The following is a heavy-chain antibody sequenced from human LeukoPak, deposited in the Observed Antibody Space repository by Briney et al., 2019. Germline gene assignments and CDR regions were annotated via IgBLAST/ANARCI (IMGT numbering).Heavy chain of an antibody. D-gene: IGHD6-13*01. V-gene: IGHV1-69*05. CDR1: GGTFSSYA. CDR2: IIPIFGTA. CDR3: ARGGAAAGKVWFDP. J-gene: IGHJ5*02. Sequence: SSVKVSCKASGGTFSSYAISWVRQAPGQGLEWMGRIIPIFGTANYAQKFQGRVTFTTDESTSTAYMELSSLRSEDTAVYYCARGGAAAGKVWFDPWGQGTLVTVSS.